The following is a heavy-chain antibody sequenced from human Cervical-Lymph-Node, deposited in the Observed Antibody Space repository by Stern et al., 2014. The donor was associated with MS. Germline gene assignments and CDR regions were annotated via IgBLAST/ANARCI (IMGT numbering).Heavy chain of an antibody. V-gene: IGHV3-33*01. D-gene: IGHD6-13*01. CDR2: IWYDGSNP. CDR3: ASAYSSSHYYFDY. CDR1: GFSFSRYA. Sequence: VQLVESGGGVVQPGRSLRLSCAASGFSFSRYAMHWVRQAPGTGLEWVALIWYDGSNPYYADSVTGRFTISRDNFKNPLYLQMNSLRAEDTAVYYCASAYSSSHYYFDYWGQGTLVTVSS. J-gene: IGHJ4*02.